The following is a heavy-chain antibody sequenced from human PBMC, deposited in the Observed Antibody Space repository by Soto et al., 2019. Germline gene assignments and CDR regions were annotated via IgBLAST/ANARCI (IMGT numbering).Heavy chain of an antibody. CDR1: GYTFTGYA. CDR2: INGGNGDT. J-gene: IGHJ6*02. CDR3: ARGYCSGGSCDPYYGMDV. V-gene: IGHV1-3*01. Sequence: ASVKVSCKASGYTFTGYAIHWVRQAPGQRLEWMGWINGGNGDTKYSQNFQGRVTITRETSASTAYMELTSLGSEDTAVYHCARGYCSGGSCDPYYGMDVWGQGTTVTVSS. D-gene: IGHD2-15*01.